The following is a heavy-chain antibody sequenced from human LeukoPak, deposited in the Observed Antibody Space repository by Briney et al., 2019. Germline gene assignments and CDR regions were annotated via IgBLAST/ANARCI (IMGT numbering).Heavy chain of an antibody. Sequence: SETLSLTCTVSGASISSGGYYWSWIRQLPGKGLEWIGYIYYSGSTYYNPSLKSRVTISVDTSKNQFSLKLSSVTAADTAVYYCARVARRVRGVTDYWGQGTLVTVSS. CDR1: GASISSGGYY. CDR2: IYYSGST. D-gene: IGHD3-10*01. V-gene: IGHV4-30-4*08. CDR3: ARVARRVRGVTDY. J-gene: IGHJ4*02.